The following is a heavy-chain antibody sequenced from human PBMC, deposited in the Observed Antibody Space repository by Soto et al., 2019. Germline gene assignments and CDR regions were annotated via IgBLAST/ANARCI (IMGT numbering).Heavy chain of an antibody. CDR2: AYYSGDT. J-gene: IGHJ5*02. CDR3: ARDRSTYGGGGTGEVKENWFDP. D-gene: IGHD2-8*01. V-gene: IGHV4-59*01. Sequence: QVQLQESGPGLVKASETLSLTCSVSGGSISRYYWSWIRQPPGKGLEWIGYAYYSGDTGYNPSLKSRVTIAVDTSKNQVSLKLSSVNAADTAVYYCARDRSTYGGGGTGEVKENWFDPWGQGALVTVSS. CDR1: GGSISRYY.